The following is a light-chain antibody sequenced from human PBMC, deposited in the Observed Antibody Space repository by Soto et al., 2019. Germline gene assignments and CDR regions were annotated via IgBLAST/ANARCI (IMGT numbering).Light chain of an antibody. CDR1: QSVSNNY. CDR2: GAS. CDR3: QQYGSSPTWT. V-gene: IGKV3-20*01. J-gene: IGKJ1*01. Sequence: ESVLTQSPGTLSLSAGERATLSCRSSQSVSNNYLAWYQQKPGQAPRLLIYGASTRATGIPDRFSGSGSGTDFTLTISRLEPVDSAVYYCQQYGSSPTWTFGQGTKVDI.